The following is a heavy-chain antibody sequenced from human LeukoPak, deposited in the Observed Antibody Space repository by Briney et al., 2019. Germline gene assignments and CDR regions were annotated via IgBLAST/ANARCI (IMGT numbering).Heavy chain of an antibody. CDR3: ASRSSNYVSFDY. D-gene: IGHD4-11*01. CDR2: MNPNSGNT. J-gene: IGHJ4*02. CDR1: GYTFTSYD. Sequence: ASVKVSCKASGYTFTSYDINWVRQATGQGLEWMGWMNPNSGNTGYAQKFQGRVTMTRDTSISTAYMELSRLRSDDTAVYYCASRSSNYVSFDYWGQGTLVTVSS. V-gene: IGHV1-8*02.